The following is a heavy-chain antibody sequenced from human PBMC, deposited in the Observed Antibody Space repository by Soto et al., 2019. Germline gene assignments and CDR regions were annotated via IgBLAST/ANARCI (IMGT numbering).Heavy chain of an antibody. D-gene: IGHD6-13*01. CDR3: AGRFIEAASNX. J-gene: IGHJ4*02. CDR2: INHSGST. CDR1: GWSFSGYY. Sequence: LSLTCAVSGWSFSGYYWTWIRQPPGKGLEWIVEINHSGSTNYNPSLKSRVTISVDTSKNQFSLKLSSVTAADTAVYYCAGRFIEAASNXWGQGTLVNVSX. V-gene: IGHV4-34*01.